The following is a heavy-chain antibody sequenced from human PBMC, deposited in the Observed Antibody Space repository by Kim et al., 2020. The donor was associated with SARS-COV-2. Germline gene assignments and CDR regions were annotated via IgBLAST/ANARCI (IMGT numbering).Heavy chain of an antibody. Sequence: GGSLRLSCAASGFTFSSYGMHWVRQAPGKGLEWVAGIWYDGSNKYYADTVKGRFTISRDNSKNTPYLQMNSLRAEDTAVYYCGRDYGILTGYYFNYWGQGTLGTVSS. CDR3: GRDYGILTGYYFNY. CDR2: IWYDGSNK. J-gene: IGHJ4*02. D-gene: IGHD3-9*01. CDR1: GFTFSSYG. V-gene: IGHV3-33*01.